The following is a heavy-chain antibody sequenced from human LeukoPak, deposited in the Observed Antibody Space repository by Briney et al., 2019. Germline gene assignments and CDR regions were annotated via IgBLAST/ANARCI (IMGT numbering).Heavy chain of an antibody. V-gene: IGHV1-69*01. CDR1: GGTFSSYA. D-gene: IGHD5-18*01. J-gene: IGHJ4*02. CDR3: ARGTAMVNQYDY. Sequence: SVKVSCKASGGTFSSYAISWVQQAPGQGLEWMGGIIPIFGTANYAQKFQGRVTITADESTSTAYMELSSLRSEDTAVYYCARGTAMVNQYDYWGQGTLVTVSS. CDR2: IIPIFGTA.